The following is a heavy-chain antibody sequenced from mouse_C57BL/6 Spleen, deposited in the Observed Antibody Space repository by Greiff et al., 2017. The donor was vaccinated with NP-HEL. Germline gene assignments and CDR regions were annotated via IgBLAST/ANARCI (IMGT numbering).Heavy chain of an antibody. D-gene: IGHD1-1*01. V-gene: IGHV3-1*01. CDR1: GYSITSGYD. CDR3: ARDDYYGSSYVGFAY. CDR2: ISYSGST. J-gene: IGHJ3*01. Sequence: EVKLQESGPGMVKPSQSLSLTCTVTGYSITSGYDWHWIRHFPGNKLEWMGYISYSGSTNYNPSLKSRISITHDTSKNHFFLKLNSVTTEDTATYYCARDDYYGSSYVGFAYWGQGTLVTVSA.